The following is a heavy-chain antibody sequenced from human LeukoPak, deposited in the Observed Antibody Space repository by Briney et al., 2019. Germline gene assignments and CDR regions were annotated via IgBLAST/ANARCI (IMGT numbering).Heavy chain of an antibody. D-gene: IGHD6-13*01. Sequence: GASVKVSCKASGYTFTGYYMHWVRQAPGQGLEWMGWINPNSGGTNYAQKFQGRVTMTRDTSISTAYMELSRLRSDDTAVYYCARDISSSWYYYYMDVWGKGTTVTVSS. CDR2: INPNSGGT. CDR3: ARDISSSWYYYYMDV. V-gene: IGHV1-2*02. CDR1: GYTFTGYY. J-gene: IGHJ6*03.